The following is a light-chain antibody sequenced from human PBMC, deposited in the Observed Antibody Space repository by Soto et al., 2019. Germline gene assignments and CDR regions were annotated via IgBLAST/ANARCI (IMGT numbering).Light chain of an antibody. CDR3: QQSYSSVMYT. CDR2: AAS. CDR1: QSISSY. J-gene: IGKJ2*01. Sequence: DIQMTQSPSSLSASVGDRVTITCRASQSISSYLNWYQQKPGKAPRLLIFAASSLQGGVPSRFSGSGSGTDFTLTISSLQPEDFATYYCQQSYSSVMYTFGQGTKLEIK. V-gene: IGKV1-39*01.